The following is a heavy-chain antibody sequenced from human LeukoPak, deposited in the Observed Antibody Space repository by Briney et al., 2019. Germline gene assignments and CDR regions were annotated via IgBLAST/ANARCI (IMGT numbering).Heavy chain of an antibody. D-gene: IGHD3-22*01. Sequence: GASVKVSCKASGFTFTIYDINWVRQATGQGFEWMGWMNPNSGNTGYAQKFQGRVTMTRNTSISTAYMELSSLRSEDTAVYYCARDRHYYDSSGHFDYWGQGTLVTVSS. J-gene: IGHJ4*02. CDR1: GFTFTIYD. CDR3: ARDRHYYDSSGHFDY. V-gene: IGHV1-8*01. CDR2: MNPNSGNT.